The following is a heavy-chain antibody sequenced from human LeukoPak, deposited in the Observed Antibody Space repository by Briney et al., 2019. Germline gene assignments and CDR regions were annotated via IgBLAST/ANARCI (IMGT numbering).Heavy chain of an antibody. Sequence: SQTLSLTCALSGDSVSSNSAAWNWIRQSPSRGLEWLGRTYYRSKLYNDYAVSVKSRITINPDTSKNQFSLQLNSVTPEDTAVYYCARVSYVLGYCSGGSCYRNWFDPWGQGTLVTVSS. J-gene: IGHJ5*02. CDR1: GDSVSSNSAA. D-gene: IGHD2-15*01. V-gene: IGHV6-1*01. CDR2: TYYRSKLYN. CDR3: ARVSYVLGYCSGGSCYRNWFDP.